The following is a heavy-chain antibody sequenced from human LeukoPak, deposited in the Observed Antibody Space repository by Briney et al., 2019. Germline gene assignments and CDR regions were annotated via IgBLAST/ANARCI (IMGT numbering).Heavy chain of an antibody. D-gene: IGHD3-10*01. J-gene: IGHJ4*02. Sequence: ASVKVSCKASAYTFTGYYMHWVRQAPGQGLEWMGWINPNSGGTNYAQKFQGRVTISVDTSKNQFSLKLSSVTAADTAVYYCARRSGSGSYYWGQGTLVTVSS. CDR1: AYTFTGYY. CDR2: INPNSGGT. V-gene: IGHV1-2*02. CDR3: ARRSGSGSYY.